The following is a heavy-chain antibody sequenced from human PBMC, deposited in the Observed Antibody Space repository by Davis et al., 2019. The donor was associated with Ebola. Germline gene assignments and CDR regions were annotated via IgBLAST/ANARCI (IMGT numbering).Heavy chain of an antibody. CDR3: ARGHIVSFDY. D-gene: IGHD5-12*01. Sequence: SETLSLTCAVYGGSFSGYYWSWIRQPPGKGLEWIGEINHSGSTNYNPSLKSRVTISVDTSKNQFSLKLSSVTAADTAVYYCARGHIVSFDYWGQGTLVTVSS. J-gene: IGHJ4*02. CDR2: INHSGST. V-gene: IGHV4-34*01. CDR1: GGSFSGYY.